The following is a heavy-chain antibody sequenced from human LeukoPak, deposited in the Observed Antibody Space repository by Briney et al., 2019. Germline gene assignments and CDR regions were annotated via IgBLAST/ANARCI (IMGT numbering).Heavy chain of an antibody. V-gene: IGHV3-30*18. CDR3: AKSGEVGPNWGGPPDCYFDY. J-gene: IGHJ4*02. Sequence: GGSLRLSCAASGFTFSSYGMHWVRQAPGKGLEWVAVISYDGSNKYYADSVKGRFTISRDNSKNTLYLQMNSLRAEDTAVYYCAKSGEVGPNWGGPPDCYFDYWGQGTLVTVSS. CDR2: ISYDGSNK. D-gene: IGHD7-27*01. CDR1: GFTFSSYG.